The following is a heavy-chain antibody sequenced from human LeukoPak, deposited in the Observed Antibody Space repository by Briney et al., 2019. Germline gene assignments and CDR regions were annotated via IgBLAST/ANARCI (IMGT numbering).Heavy chain of an antibody. V-gene: IGHV1-2*04. J-gene: IGHJ4*02. CDR1: GYTFTGYY. Sequence: VASVTVSCTASGYTFTGYYMHWVRQAPGQGLEWMGWINPNSGGTNYAQKFQGWVTMTRDTSISTAYMELRSLRSDDTAVYYCARGGTAMAPIDYWGQGTLVTVSS. D-gene: IGHD5-18*01. CDR2: INPNSGGT. CDR3: ARGGTAMAPIDY.